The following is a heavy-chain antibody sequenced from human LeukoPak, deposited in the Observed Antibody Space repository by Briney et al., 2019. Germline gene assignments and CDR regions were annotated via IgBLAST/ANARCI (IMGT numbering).Heavy chain of an antibody. Sequence: PGGSLRLSCAASGFTFSSFTMNWVRQAPGEGLEWVSSISSSGSDMYYAESVKGRFTISRDNAKNLLYLQMNSLKAEDTAVYYCAKAGRREPYYYYMDVWGKGTTVTVSS. D-gene: IGHD1-26*01. J-gene: IGHJ6*03. V-gene: IGHV3-21*01. CDR3: AKAGRREPYYYYMDV. CDR1: GFTFSSFT. CDR2: ISSSGSDM.